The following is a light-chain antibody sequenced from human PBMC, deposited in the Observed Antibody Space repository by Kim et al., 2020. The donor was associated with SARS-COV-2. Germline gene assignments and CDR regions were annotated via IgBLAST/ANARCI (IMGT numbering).Light chain of an antibody. Sequence: SSELTQDPAVSVALGQTVRITCQGDSLRSYYASWYQQKPGQAPIVVIYGKDNRPSGIPDRFSGSSSGNTASLTLTGAQAEDEAVYYCDSRDSSGNHVFFG. J-gene: IGLJ1*01. CDR1: SLRSYY. CDR2: GKD. CDR3: DSRDSSGNHVF. V-gene: IGLV3-19*01.